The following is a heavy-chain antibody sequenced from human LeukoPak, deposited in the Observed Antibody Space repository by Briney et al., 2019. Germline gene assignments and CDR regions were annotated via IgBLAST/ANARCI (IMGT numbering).Heavy chain of an antibody. V-gene: IGHV4-59*01. CDR2: IYYSGST. CDR1: GGSISSYY. D-gene: IGHD2-2*01. J-gene: IGHJ4*02. Sequence: SETLSLTCTVSGGSISSYYWNWIRQPPGKGLEWIGYIYYSGSTNNNPSLKSRVTISVDTSKNQFSLKLSSVTAADTAVYYCARARCPSCTLDYWGQGTLVTVSS. CDR3: ARARCPSCTLDY.